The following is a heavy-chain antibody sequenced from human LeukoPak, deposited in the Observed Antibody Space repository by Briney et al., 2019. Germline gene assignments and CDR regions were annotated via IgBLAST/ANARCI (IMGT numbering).Heavy chain of an antibody. D-gene: IGHD2-2*02. CDR3: ARSPNIVVVPAAIGWGNWFDP. V-gene: IGHV4-34*01. CDR1: GGSFSGYY. Sequence: SETLSLTCAVSGGSFSGYYWSWVRQPPGKGLEWIGEINHSGSTNYNPSLKSRVTISVDTSKNQFSLKLSSVTAADTAVYYCARSPNIVVVPAAIGWGNWFDPWGQGTLVTVSS. CDR2: INHSGST. J-gene: IGHJ5*02.